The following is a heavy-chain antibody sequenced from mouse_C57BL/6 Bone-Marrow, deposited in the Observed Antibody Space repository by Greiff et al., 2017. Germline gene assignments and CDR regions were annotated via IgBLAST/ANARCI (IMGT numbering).Heavy chain of an antibody. D-gene: IGHD3-3*01. Sequence: EVMLVESGGDLVKPGGSLKLSCAASGFTFSSSGMSWVRQTPDKRLEWVATLSSGGSYTYYPDSVKGRFTISRDNAKNTLYLQMRSLKSEDTAMYYCERHLGGFAYWGQGTLVTVSA. CDR3: ERHLGGFAY. J-gene: IGHJ3*01. V-gene: IGHV5-6*01. CDR2: LSSGGSYT. CDR1: GFTFSSSG.